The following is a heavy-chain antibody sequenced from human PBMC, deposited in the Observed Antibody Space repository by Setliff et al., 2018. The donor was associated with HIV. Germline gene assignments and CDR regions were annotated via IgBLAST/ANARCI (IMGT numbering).Heavy chain of an antibody. D-gene: IGHD6-19*01. CDR3: ARDRGSGWYGYFQQ. J-gene: IGHJ1*01. CDR1: GSAISNDYY. CDR2: IYLSGST. Sequence: SETLSLTCAVSGSAISNDYYWGWIRQPPGKGLEWIGSIYLSGSTYYNPSLKSRVLMYLDRTKNEFSLSLFSATTADTAVYYCARDRGSGWYGYFQQWGQGSQVTVSS. V-gene: IGHV4-38-2*01.